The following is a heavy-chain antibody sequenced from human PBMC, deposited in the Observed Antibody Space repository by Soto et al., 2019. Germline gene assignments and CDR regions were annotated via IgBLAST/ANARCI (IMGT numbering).Heavy chain of an antibody. D-gene: IGHD3-22*01. J-gene: IGHJ6*02. CDR3: ARDRERVTVNGGIALGAMEV. CDR2: VKPDGSAT. V-gene: IGHV3-7*03. CDR1: GFTFNYYW. Sequence: GGSLRLSCAASGFTFNYYWMTWVRQAPGKGLEWVANVKPDGSATLYADSLKGRFTISRDNAKNSVSLQMDSLRADDTAVYYCARDRERVTVNGGIALGAMEVWGHGTTVTVSS.